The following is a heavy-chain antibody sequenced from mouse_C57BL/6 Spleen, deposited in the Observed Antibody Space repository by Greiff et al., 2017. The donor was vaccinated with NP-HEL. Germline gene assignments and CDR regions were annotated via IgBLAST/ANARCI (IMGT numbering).Heavy chain of an antibody. CDR2: IYPGDGDT. J-gene: IGHJ3*01. D-gene: IGHD4-1*01. Sequence: VQLVESGPELVKPGASVKISCKASGYAFSSSWMNWVKQRPGKGLEWIGRIYPGDGDTNYNGKFKGKATLTADKSSSTAYMQLSSLTSEDSAVYFCARPRWDEAWFAYWGQGTLVTVSA. V-gene: IGHV1-82*01. CDR1: GYAFSSSW. CDR3: ARPRWDEAWFAY.